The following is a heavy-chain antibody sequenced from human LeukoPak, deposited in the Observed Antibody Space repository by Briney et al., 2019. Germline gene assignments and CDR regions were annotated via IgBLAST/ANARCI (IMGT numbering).Heavy chain of an antibody. CDR3: AKDFSIVGATVYDY. Sequence: GGSLRLSCAASGFTVSSNYMSWVRQAPGKGLEWVSVIYSGGSTYYADSVKGRFTISRDNSKNTLYLQMNSLRAEDTAVYYCAKDFSIVGATVYDYWGQGTLVTVSS. J-gene: IGHJ4*02. D-gene: IGHD1-26*01. CDR2: IYSGGST. V-gene: IGHV3-66*01. CDR1: GFTVSSNY.